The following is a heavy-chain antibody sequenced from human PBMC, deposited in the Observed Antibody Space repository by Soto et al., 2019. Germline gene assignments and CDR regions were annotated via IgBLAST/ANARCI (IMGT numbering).Heavy chain of an antibody. CDR2: IYTSGST. CDR1: GGSISSYY. V-gene: IGHV4-4*07. D-gene: IGHD3-22*01. J-gene: IGHJ6*02. CDR3: ARDTYYYDTSGPHGNYSYGMDV. Sequence: SETLSLTCTVSGGSISSYYWSWIRQPAGKGLEWIGRIYTSGSTNYNPSLKSRVTMSVDTSKNQFSLKLSSVTAADTAVYYCARDTYYYDTSGPHGNYSYGMDVWGQGTTVTVSS.